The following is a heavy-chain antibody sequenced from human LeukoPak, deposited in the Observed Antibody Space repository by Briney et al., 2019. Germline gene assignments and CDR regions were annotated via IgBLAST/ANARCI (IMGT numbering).Heavy chain of an antibody. Sequence: GGSLRLSCAGSGFIFNNYAMHWVRQPPGKGLEWVSGISWNSGTIDYADSVRGRFTISRDNAKNSLYLQMNSLRAEDTAVYYCATPLDYYDSSGYHQGGDWGQGTLVTVSS. CDR3: ATPLDYYDSSGYHQGGD. D-gene: IGHD3-22*01. CDR2: ISWNSGTI. J-gene: IGHJ4*02. V-gene: IGHV3-9*01. CDR1: GFIFNNYA.